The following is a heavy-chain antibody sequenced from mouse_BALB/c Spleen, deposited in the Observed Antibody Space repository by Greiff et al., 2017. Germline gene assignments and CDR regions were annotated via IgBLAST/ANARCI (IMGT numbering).Heavy chain of an antibody. CDR1: GFTFNTYA. CDR3: VRQYGNYEAWFAY. Sequence: EVKVVESGGGLVQPKGSLKLSCAASGFTFNTYAMNWVRQAPGKGLEWVARIRSKSNNYATYYADSVKDRFTISRDDSQSMLYLQMNNLKTEDTARYYCVRQYGNYEAWFAYWGQGTLVTVSA. D-gene: IGHD2-10*02. CDR2: IRSKSNNYAT. J-gene: IGHJ3*01. V-gene: IGHV10-1*02.